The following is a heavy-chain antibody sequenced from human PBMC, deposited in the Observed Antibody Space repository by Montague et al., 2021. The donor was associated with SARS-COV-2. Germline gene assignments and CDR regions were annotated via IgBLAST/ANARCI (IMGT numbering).Heavy chain of an antibody. V-gene: IGHV4-4*02. D-gene: IGHD3-10*01. Sequence: SETLSLTCAVSGGSISSDNWWSWVRQSPGKGLEWIGEIFHSGSTNYNPSLKSRVTMSVVKSKNDFSLKLSPVTAADTAMYYCARRITMVRGVTKRNNWFDPWGRGILVTVSS. CDR3: ARRITMVRGVTKRNNWFDP. J-gene: IGHJ5*02. CDR1: GGSISSDNW. CDR2: IFHSGST.